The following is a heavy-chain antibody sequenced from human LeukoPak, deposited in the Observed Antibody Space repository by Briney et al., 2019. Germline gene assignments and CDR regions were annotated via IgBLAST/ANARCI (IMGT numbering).Heavy chain of an antibody. Sequence: PGGSLRLSCAASGFTFSTYSINWVRQAPGKGLEWVSSISRTSSYIYYADSVKGRFTISRDNAKNLLYLQTNSLRAEDTAVYYCARITSGRSTYYFDYWGQGTLVTVSS. J-gene: IGHJ4*02. CDR1: GFTFSTYS. V-gene: IGHV3-21*01. CDR3: ARITSGRSTYYFDY. CDR2: ISRTSSYI. D-gene: IGHD1-26*01.